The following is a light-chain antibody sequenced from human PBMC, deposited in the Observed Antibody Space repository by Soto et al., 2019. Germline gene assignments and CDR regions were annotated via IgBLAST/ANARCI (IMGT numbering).Light chain of an antibody. CDR2: DAS. V-gene: IGKV3-11*01. CDR1: QKISSY. CDR3: QQRSYWPPLT. Sequence: EIVLTQSPGTLSLSPGERATLSCRASQKISSYLAWYQQKPGQAPRLLIYDASNRATGIPARFSGSGSGTDFTLTISSLEPEDFAVYYCQQRSYWPPLTFGGGTKVEIK. J-gene: IGKJ4*01.